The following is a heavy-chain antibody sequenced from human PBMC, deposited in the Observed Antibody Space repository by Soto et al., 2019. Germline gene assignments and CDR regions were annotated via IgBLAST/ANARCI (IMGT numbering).Heavy chain of an antibody. V-gene: IGHV3-30*18. J-gene: IGHJ4*02. D-gene: IGHD3-9*01. CDR2: ISYDGSNK. CDR3: AKDPPSLRYFDWLPIYCFDY. Sequence: PGGSLRLSCVGSGFTFSSYGMHWVRQAPGKGLEWVAVISYDGSNKYYADSVKGRFTISRDNSKNTLYLQMNSLRAEDTAVYYCAKDPPSLRYFDWLPIYCFDYWGQGTLVTVSS. CDR1: GFTFSSYG.